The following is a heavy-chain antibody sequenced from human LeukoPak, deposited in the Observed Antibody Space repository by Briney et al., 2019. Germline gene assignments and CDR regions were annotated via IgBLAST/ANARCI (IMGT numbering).Heavy chain of an antibody. CDR3: ARHSQWGIIPWAFDI. Sequence: PSETLSLTCAVSGYSISNGYYWGWVRQPPGKGLERIATIFESGSTYYSPSLKSRVAISVDTSRNQFSLKLSSVTAADTAVYFCARHSQWGIIPWAFDIWGQGTMVTVSS. CDR1: GYSISNGYY. CDR2: IFESGST. V-gene: IGHV4-38-2*01. D-gene: IGHD3-16*01. J-gene: IGHJ3*02.